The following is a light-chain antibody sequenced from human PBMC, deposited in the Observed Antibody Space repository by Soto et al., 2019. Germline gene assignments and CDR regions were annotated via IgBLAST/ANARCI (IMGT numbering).Light chain of an antibody. CDR1: QTVSSSF. Sequence: SVLTQSPGTLSLSPGQRATLSCRASQTVSSSFLAWYQQTHGQAPRTLIYAASSRATGIPDRFSGSLSGTDFNLTISRLETADFAVYDCQQYGNSPQTFGQGTTVDIK. CDR3: QQYGNSPQT. CDR2: AAS. J-gene: IGKJ1*01. V-gene: IGKV3-20*01.